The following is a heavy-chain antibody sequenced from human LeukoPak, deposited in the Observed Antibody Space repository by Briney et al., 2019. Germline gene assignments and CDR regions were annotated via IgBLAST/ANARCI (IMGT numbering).Heavy chain of an antibody. D-gene: IGHD6-13*01. CDR1: GGSISNYY. J-gene: IGHJ4*02. Sequence: PSETLSLTCTVSGGSISNYYWSWIRQPPGKGLEWIGYIYYSGSTNYNPSLKSRVTISVDTSKNQFSLKLTSVTAADTAVYYCARGQQNVDYWGQGTLVTVSS. V-gene: IGHV4-59*01. CDR3: ARGQQNVDY. CDR2: IYYSGST.